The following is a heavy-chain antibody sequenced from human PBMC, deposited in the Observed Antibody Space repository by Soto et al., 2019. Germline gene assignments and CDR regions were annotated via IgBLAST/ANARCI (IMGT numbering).Heavy chain of an antibody. V-gene: IGHV4-4*02. D-gene: IGHD2-21*01. CDR1: GGSFTSNNW. CDR3: AKDAVYNDGLWLIDH. CDR2: IYRTGST. J-gene: IGHJ4*02. Sequence: KPSETLSLTCAVSGGSFTSNNWWTWVRQPPGQGLEWIGEIYRTGSTNYNPSLKSRVTISLDKSENQFSLKVTSLTADDTAVYYCAKDAVYNDGLWLIDHWGRGTQVTVSS.